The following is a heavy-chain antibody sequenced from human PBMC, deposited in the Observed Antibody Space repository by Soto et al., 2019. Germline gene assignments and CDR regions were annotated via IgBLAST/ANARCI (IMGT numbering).Heavy chain of an antibody. V-gene: IGHV1-69*08. CDR2: IIPILGIA. CDR3: ARDPPRGDILTGPRDY. CDR1: GGTFSSYT. J-gene: IGHJ4*02. D-gene: IGHD3-9*01. Sequence: QVQLVQSGAEVKKPGSSVKVSCKASGGTFSSYTISWVRQAPGQGLEWMGRIIPILGIANYAQKFQGRVTITADKSTSTAYMELSSLRSEDTAVYYCARDPPRGDILTGPRDYWGQGTLVTVSS.